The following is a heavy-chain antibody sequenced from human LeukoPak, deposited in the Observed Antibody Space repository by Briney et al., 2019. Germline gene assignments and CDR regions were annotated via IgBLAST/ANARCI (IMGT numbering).Heavy chain of an antibody. V-gene: IGHV3-48*02. CDR1: GFTFNSYS. CDR3: ARDTGYDYGVVF. J-gene: IGHJ4*02. Sequence: GGSLRLSCAASGFTFNSYSMNWVRQAPEKGLEWVSYISSSRSTIHYADSVKGRFTISRDNAKHSLHMQMNSLRDEDTAVYYCARDTGYDYGVVFWGQGTLVTVSS. D-gene: IGHD4-17*01. CDR2: ISSSRSTI.